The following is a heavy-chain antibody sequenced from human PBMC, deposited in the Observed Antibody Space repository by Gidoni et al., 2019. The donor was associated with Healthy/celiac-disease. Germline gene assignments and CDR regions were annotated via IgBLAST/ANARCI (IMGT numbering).Heavy chain of an antibody. CDR1: GNSFTSYW. CDR2: IYPGDSDT. Sequence: EVQLVQSGAEVKKHGESLKICCKGWGNSFTSYWIGWVRQMPGKGLEWVGIIYPGDSDTRYSPSFQGQVTISADKSISTAYLQWSSLKASDTAMYYCARLGIAVADEDAFDIWGQGTMVTVSS. J-gene: IGHJ3*02. CDR3: ARLGIAVADEDAFDI. V-gene: IGHV5-51*01. D-gene: IGHD6-19*01.